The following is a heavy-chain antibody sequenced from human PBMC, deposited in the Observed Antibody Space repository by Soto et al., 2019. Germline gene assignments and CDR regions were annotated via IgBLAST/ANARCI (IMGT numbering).Heavy chain of an antibody. CDR1: GGSISSGGYY. D-gene: IGHD4-17*01. Sequence: PSETLSLTCTVSGGSISSGGYYWSWIRQHPGKGLEWIGYIYYSGSTYYNPSLKSRVTISVDTSKNQVSLKLSSVTAADTAVYYCARVTVTSRGYYYYGMDVWGQGTTVTVSS. J-gene: IGHJ6*02. V-gene: IGHV4-31*03. CDR2: IYYSGST. CDR3: ARVTVTSRGYYYYGMDV.